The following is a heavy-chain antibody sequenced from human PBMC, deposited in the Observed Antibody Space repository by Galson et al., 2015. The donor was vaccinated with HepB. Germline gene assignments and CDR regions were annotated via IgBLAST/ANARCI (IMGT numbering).Heavy chain of an antibody. V-gene: IGHV1-2*04. J-gene: IGHJ4*02. CDR2: INPNSGGT. CDR3: ARGPRYGYIFDY. CDR1: GYTFTGYY. D-gene: IGHD5-18*01. Sequence: SVKVSCKASGYTFTGYYMHWVRQAPGQGLEWMGWINPNSGGTNYAQKFQGWVTMTRDKSISTAYMELSRLRSDDTAVYYCARGPRYGYIFDYWGQGTLVTVSS.